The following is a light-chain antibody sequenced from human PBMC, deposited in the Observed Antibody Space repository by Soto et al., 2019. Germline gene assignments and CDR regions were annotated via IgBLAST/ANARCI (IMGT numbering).Light chain of an antibody. CDR1: QTVSDNS. V-gene: IGKV3-20*01. J-gene: IGKJ5*01. CDR2: GAS. CDR3: QQYGSSPRT. Sequence: ILFTLYPGTLCLSAGERATLSCRASQTVSDNSLAWYQQKVGRAPRALIYGASNRATGIPDRFSGGGSGTDFTLTITRLEPEDFAVYYCQQYGSSPRTFGQGARREIK.